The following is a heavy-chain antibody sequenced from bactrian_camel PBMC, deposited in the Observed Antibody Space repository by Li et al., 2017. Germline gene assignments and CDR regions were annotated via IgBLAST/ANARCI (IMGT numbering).Heavy chain of an antibody. D-gene: IGHD1*01. CDR3: AAAGSGRTRCLGGQAANFNY. CDR2: IHSGGST. Sequence: HVQLVESGGGSVQAGGSLKLSCAASADAGTRLCMGWFRQVPGKGREEVATIHSGGSTTYADSVKGRFFISQDNAKATVSLQMNSLKPEDTAMYYCAAAGSGRTRCLGGQAANFNYWGQGTQVTVS. CDR1: ADAGTRLC. V-gene: IGHV3S53*01. J-gene: IGHJ4*01.